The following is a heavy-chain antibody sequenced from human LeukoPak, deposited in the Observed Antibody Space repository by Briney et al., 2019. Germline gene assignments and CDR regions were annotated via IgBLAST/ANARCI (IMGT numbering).Heavy chain of an antibody. CDR3: ATLYYYDSSGSRGPDAFDI. CDR2: IYYSGST. CDR1: GGSISSSSYY. D-gene: IGHD3-22*01. Sequence: SETLSLTCTVSGGSISSSSYYWGWIRQPPGKGLEWIGSIYYSGSTYYNPSLKSRVTISVDTSKNQFSLKLSSVTAADTAVYYCATLYYYDSSGSRGPDAFDIWGQGTMVTVSS. J-gene: IGHJ3*02. V-gene: IGHV4-39*01.